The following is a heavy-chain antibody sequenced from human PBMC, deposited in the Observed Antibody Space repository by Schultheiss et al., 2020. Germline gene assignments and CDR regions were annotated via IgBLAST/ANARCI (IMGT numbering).Heavy chain of an antibody. J-gene: IGHJ4*02. CDR1: GFTFSSYA. CDR2: IKQDGSEK. CDR3: ARDHSSTGQWLTIFDY. D-gene: IGHD6-19*01. V-gene: IGHV3-7*03. Sequence: GESLKISCAASGFTFSSYAMSWVRQAPGKGLEWVANIKQDGSEKYYVDSVKGRFTISRDNAKNSLYLQMNSLKTEDTAVYYCARDHSSTGQWLTIFDYWGQGTLVTVSS.